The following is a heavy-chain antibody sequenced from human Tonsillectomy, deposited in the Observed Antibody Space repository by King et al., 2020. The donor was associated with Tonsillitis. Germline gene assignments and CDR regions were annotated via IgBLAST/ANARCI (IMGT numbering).Heavy chain of an antibody. V-gene: IGHV3-66*01. CDR2: IYSGGST. D-gene: IGHD5-18*01. Sequence: VQLVESGGGLVQPGGSLRLSCAASGFTVCSNYMSWVRQAPGKGLEWVSVIYSGGSTYYADSVKGRFTSSRDNTKNTLYLQMNSLRAEDTAVYYCARDRPGYSYGLDYWGQGTLVTVSS. J-gene: IGHJ4*02. CDR3: ARDRPGYSYGLDY. CDR1: GFTVCSNY.